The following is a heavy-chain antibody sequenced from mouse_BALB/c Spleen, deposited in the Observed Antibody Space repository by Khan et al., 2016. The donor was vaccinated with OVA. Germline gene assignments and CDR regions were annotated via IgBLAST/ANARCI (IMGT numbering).Heavy chain of an antibody. CDR1: GYTFTNFG. V-gene: IGHV9-3-1*01. CDR2: INTYTGEP. D-gene: IGHD1-1*01. CDR3: ARSVAPYYYAMDY. J-gene: IGHJ4*01. Sequence: QIQLVQSGPELKKPGETVKISCKASGYTFTNFGMNWVKQAPGKGLKWMGWINTYTGEPTYTDDFKGRFAFSLETSASTAYLQINNLKNEDTATYVCARSVAPYYYAMDYWGQGTSVTVSS.